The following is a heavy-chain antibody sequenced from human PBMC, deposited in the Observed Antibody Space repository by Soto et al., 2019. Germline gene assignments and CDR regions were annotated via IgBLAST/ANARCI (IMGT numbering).Heavy chain of an antibody. CDR3: ASRSSGYYYRDY. V-gene: IGHV4-34*01. Sequence: QVQLQQWGAGLLKPSETLSLTCAVYGGSFSGYYWSWIRQPPEKGLEWIGEINHSGSTNYNPPLKSRVTISVDTSKNQFSLKLSSVTAADTAVYYCASRSSGYYYRDYWGQGTLVTVSS. J-gene: IGHJ4*02. D-gene: IGHD3-22*01. CDR2: INHSGST. CDR1: GGSFSGYY.